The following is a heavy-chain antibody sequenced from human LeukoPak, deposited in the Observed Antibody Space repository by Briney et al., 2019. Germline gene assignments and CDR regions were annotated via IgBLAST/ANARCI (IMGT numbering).Heavy chain of an antibody. CDR2: ISGSGDST. D-gene: IGHD3-10*01. Sequence: GGSLRLSCAASGFTFSSYAMSWVRQAPGKGLEWVSAISGSGDSTYYADSVKGRFTISRDNSINTVHLQMNSLRAEDTAVYFCASDVPFSGTFHLDYWGQGTLATVSS. CDR1: GFTFSSYA. CDR3: ASDVPFSGTFHLDY. J-gene: IGHJ4*02. V-gene: IGHV3-23*01.